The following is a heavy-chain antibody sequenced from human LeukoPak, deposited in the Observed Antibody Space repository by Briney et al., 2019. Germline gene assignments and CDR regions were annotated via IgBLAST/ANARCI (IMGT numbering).Heavy chain of an antibody. CDR2: ISSSSSYI. CDR3: ARDYYGSDDY. V-gene: IGHV3-21*01. CDR1: GFTFSSYS. Sequence: GGSLRLSCAASGFTFSSYSMNWVRQAPGKGLEWVSSISSSSSYIYYPDSVKGRFTISRDNAKNSLYLQMNSLRAEDTAVYYCARDYYGSDDYWGQGTLVTVSS. D-gene: IGHD3-10*01. J-gene: IGHJ4*02.